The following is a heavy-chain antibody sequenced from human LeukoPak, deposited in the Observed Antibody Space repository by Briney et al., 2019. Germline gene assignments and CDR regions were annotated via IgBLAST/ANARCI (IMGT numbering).Heavy chain of an antibody. CDR1: GFTFTSSA. Sequence: SVKVSCKASGFTFTSSAMQWVRQASGQRLEWIGWIVVGSGNTNYAQKFQERVTITRDMSTSTAYMELSSLRSEDTAVYYCAAVRADYYDSSGYYYNYWGQGTLVTVSS. CDR3: AAVRADYYDSSGYYYNY. V-gene: IGHV1-58*02. D-gene: IGHD3-22*01. J-gene: IGHJ4*02. CDR2: IVVGSGNT.